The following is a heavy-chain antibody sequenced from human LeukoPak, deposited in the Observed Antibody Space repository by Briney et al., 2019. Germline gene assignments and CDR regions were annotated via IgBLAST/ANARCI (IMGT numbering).Heavy chain of an antibody. J-gene: IGHJ4*02. D-gene: IGHD5-18*01. Sequence: PGGSLRLSCAASGFTFVSYAMNWVRQAPGKGLEWVSGVSAGGGSTYYADSVKGRFTISRDNAKNSLYLQMNSLRAEDTAVYYCARGDGYRTTDYWGQGTLVTVSS. CDR1: GFTFVSYA. CDR2: VSAGGGST. V-gene: IGHV3-23*01. CDR3: ARGDGYRTTDY.